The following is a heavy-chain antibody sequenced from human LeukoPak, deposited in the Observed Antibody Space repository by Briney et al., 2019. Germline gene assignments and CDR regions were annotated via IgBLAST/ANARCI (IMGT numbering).Heavy chain of an antibody. CDR1: GYTFTGYY. CDR2: INPNSGGT. Sequence: GASVKVSCKASGYTFTGYYMHWVRQAPGQGLEWMGWINPNSGGTNYAQKFQGRVTMTRDTSISTAYMELSRLRSDDTAVYYCARIYDFWSGYYTGLGYWGQGTLVTVSS. V-gene: IGHV1-2*02. CDR3: ARIYDFWSGYYTGLGY. D-gene: IGHD3-3*01. J-gene: IGHJ4*02.